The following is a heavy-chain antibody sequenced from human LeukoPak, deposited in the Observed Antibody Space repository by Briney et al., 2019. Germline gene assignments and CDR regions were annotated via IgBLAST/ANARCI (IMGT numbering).Heavy chain of an antibody. CDR3: ARDSGITGTTGWFDP. V-gene: IGHV4-4*07. Sequence: SETPSLTCTVSGGSISSYYWSWIRQPAGKGLEWIGRIYTSGSTNYNPSLKSRVTMSVDTSKNQFSLKLSSVTAADTAVYYCARDSGITGTTGWFDPWGQGTLVTVSS. CDR1: GGSISSYY. J-gene: IGHJ5*02. D-gene: IGHD1-14*01. CDR2: IYTSGST.